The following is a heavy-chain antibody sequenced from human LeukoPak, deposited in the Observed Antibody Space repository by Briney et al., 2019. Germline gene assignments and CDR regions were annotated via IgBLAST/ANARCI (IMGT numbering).Heavy chain of an antibody. CDR3: ARYDSSGSFDY. J-gene: IGHJ4*02. Sequence: PSETLSLTCTVSGGSISSYYWSWLRQPPGKGLEWIGYIYYSGSTNYNPSLKSRVTISVDTSKNQFSLKLSSVTAADTAVYYCARYDSSGSFDYWGQGTLVTVSS. CDR2: IYYSGST. CDR1: GGSISSYY. V-gene: IGHV4-59*01. D-gene: IGHD3-22*01.